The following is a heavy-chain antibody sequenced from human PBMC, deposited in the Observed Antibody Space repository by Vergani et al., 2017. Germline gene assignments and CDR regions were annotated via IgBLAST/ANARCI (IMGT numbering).Heavy chain of an antibody. D-gene: IGHD3-22*01. J-gene: IGHJ3*02. CDR3: ARDXGYYDSSGYYYVGAFDI. V-gene: IGHV3-33*01. CDR1: GFTFSSYG. CDR2: IWYDGSNK. Sequence: QVQLVESGGGVVQPGRSLRLSCAASGFTFSSYGMHWVRQAPGKGLEWVAVIWYDGSNKYYADSVKGRFTISRDNSKNTLYLQMNSLRAEDTAVYYCARDXGYYDSSGYYYVGAFDIWGQGTMVTVSS.